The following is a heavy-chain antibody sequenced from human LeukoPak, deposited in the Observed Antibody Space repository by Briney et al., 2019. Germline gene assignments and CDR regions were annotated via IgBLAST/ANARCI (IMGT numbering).Heavy chain of an antibody. V-gene: IGHV4-39*01. Sequence: PSETLPLTCNVSGGSTSSSSYYWGWIRQPPGKGLEWIGSVYYSGSTYYNPSLKSRISISVDMSKNQFSLKLNSVTAADTAMYYCARLPSECSGGTCYNDAFDVWGQGTLVIVSS. D-gene: IGHD2-15*01. J-gene: IGHJ3*01. CDR2: VYYSGST. CDR3: ARLPSECSGGTCYNDAFDV. CDR1: GGSTSSSSYY.